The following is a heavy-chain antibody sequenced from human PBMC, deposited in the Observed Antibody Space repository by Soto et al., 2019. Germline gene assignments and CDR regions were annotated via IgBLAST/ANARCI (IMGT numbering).Heavy chain of an antibody. CDR1: GYTFTNYA. V-gene: IGHV1-18*04. CDR2: ISIYNAGT. CDR3: ARFYCTRHSCYVGGFDP. J-gene: IGHJ5*02. D-gene: IGHD2-2*01. Sequence: QVQLLQSGAEVKKPGASVKVSCKASGYTFTNYAVTWVRQAPGQGLEWMGWISIYNAGTNYARHLQDRVTMTTDTPTSTTYMELRSLTSDDTAVYYCARFYCTRHSCYVGGFDPWGQGTLVTVSS.